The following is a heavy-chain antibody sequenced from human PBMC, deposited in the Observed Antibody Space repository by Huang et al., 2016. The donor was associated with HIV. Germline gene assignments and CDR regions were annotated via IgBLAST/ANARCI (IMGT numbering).Heavy chain of an antibody. CDR2: ITYDGRNK. V-gene: IGHV3-30*04. Sequence: QVQLVESGGGVVQPGRSLRLSCAASRFTFSNYAMHGVRQAPGKGLEWVAVITYDGRNKYYADSVRGRFTISRDNSKNTLYLQMNSLRAEDTAVYYCARDLWLRDLYYYYYMDVWGKGTTVTVSS. D-gene: IGHD5-12*01. CDR3: ARDLWLRDLYYYYYMDV. CDR1: RFTFSNYA. J-gene: IGHJ6*03.